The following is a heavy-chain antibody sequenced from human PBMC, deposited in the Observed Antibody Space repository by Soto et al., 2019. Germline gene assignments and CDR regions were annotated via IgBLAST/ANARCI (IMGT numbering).Heavy chain of an antibody. Sequence: SETLSLTCAVYGGSFSGYYWSWIRQPPGKGLEWIGEINHSGSTNYNPSLKSRVTISVDTSKNQFSLKLSSVTAADTAVYYCVRVHPLTYDYVWGSYRYTGFYFDYWGQGTLVT. CDR1: GGSFSGYY. CDR3: VRVHPLTYDYVWGSYRYTGFYFDY. V-gene: IGHV4-34*01. J-gene: IGHJ4*02. CDR2: INHSGST. D-gene: IGHD3-16*02.